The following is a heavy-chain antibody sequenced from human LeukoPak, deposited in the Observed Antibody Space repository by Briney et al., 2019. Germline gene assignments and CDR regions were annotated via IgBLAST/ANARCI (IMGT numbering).Heavy chain of an antibody. D-gene: IGHD3-22*01. J-gene: IGHJ4*02. Sequence: GGSLRLSCAASGFTFSSYAMSWVRQAPGKGLEWVSGINYNGGSTFYGDSVKGRFTISRDKSRNTLYLQMNSLRAEDTAVYYCAKDYPFNPYYDSVFFDCWGQGTLVTVSS. CDR2: INYNGGST. CDR1: GFTFSSYA. V-gene: IGHV3-23*01. CDR3: AKDYPFNPYYDSVFFDC.